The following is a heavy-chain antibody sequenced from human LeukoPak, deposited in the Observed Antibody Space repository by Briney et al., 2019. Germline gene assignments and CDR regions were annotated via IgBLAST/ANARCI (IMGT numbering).Heavy chain of an antibody. D-gene: IGHD1-26*01. V-gene: IGHV4-39*01. CDR1: GGSISSSTYY. J-gene: IGHJ4*02. CDR2: ITYSGST. Sequence: PLETLSLTCTVSGGSISSSTYYWAWIRQSPGMGLEWMGSITYSGSTYYNPSLESRVTISVDTSKNQFSLRLISVTAVDTAVYYCARQGVGATDCWGQGTLVTVSS. CDR3: ARQGVGATDC.